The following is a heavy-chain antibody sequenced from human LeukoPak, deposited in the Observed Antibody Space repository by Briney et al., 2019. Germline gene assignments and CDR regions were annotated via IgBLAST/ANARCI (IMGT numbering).Heavy chain of an antibody. CDR2: TSYSGST. J-gene: IGHJ6*02. D-gene: IGHD1-26*01. CDR1: GGSISNSY. V-gene: IGHV4-59*08. Sequence: PSQTLSLTCTVSGGSISNSYWSWVRQPPGKGLEWIGYTSYSGSTNYNPSLKSRVTMSVYTSTDQFSLRLISVTAADTAVYYCARTVSGDYYGMDVWGQGTTVTVSS. CDR3: ARTVSGDYYGMDV.